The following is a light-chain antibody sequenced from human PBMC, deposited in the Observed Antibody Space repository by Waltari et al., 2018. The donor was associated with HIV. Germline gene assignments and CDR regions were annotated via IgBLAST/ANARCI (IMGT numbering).Light chain of an antibody. Sequence: AIQLTQSPSSLSASVRDRVPITCRASQGIRSALAWYQQKPGKAPNLLIYDASTLESGVPSRFRGNGSGTDFTLTISSLQPEDFATYYCQQFNTYPLTFGGGTKVEIK. CDR3: QQFNTYPLT. V-gene: IGKV1-13*02. CDR1: QGIRSA. J-gene: IGKJ4*01. CDR2: DAS.